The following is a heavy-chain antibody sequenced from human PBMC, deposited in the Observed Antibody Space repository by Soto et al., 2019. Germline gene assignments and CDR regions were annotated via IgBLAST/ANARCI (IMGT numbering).Heavy chain of an antibody. CDR1: GFTFSAYV. CDR3: AKDNRRGYCSSTSCYTSYYYYGMDV. Sequence: EVEVLESGGGLVQPGGSLRLSCAASGFTFSAYVMSWVRQAPGKGLEWVSSITSSGGGTYYADSVKGRFTVSRDNSKNTVYLQMNSLRAEDTAVYYCAKDNRRGYCSSTSCYTSYYYYGMDVWGQGTTVTVSS. CDR2: ITSSGGGT. D-gene: IGHD2-2*02. V-gene: IGHV3-23*01. J-gene: IGHJ6*02.